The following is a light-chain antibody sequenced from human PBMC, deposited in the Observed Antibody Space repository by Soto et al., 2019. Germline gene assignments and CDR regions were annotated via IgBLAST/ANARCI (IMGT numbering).Light chain of an antibody. CDR1: QSVSSSY. Sequence: VLTQSPGTLSVSPGERATLSCRASQSVSSSYLAWYQQKPGQAPRLLIFGASRRATGIPDRFSGSGSGTDFTFTISRLEPEDFAVYYCQQYGSSPRTFGQGTKVDIK. V-gene: IGKV3-20*01. J-gene: IGKJ1*01. CDR3: QQYGSSPRT. CDR2: GAS.